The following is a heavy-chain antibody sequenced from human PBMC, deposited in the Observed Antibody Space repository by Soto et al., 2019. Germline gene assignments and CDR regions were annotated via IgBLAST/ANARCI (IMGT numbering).Heavy chain of an antibody. CDR2: IYYSGST. Sequence: QVQLQESGPGLVKPSQTLSLTCTVSGGSISSGDYYWSWIRQPPGKGLEWIGYIYYSGSTYYNPSLKSRVTKSVDTSKNQFSLKLSSVTAAATAVYYCARAGDDFWSGYSPFDYWGQGTLVTVSS. D-gene: IGHD3-3*01. J-gene: IGHJ4*02. CDR3: ARAGDDFWSGYSPFDY. CDR1: GGSISSGDYY. V-gene: IGHV4-30-4*01.